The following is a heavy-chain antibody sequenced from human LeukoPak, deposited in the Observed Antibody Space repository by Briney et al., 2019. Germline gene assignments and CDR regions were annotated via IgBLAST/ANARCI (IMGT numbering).Heavy chain of an antibody. V-gene: IGHV4-59*01. D-gene: IGHD4-17*01. CDR2: IYSRGLTRGST. J-gene: IGHJ5*02. CDR1: GGSLSSYY. Sequence: PSETLSLTCTVSGGSLSSYYWSWIRQPPGKGLEWIGYIYSRGLTRGSTNYNPSLKSRVTISVDTSKNQFSLKLSSVTAADTAVYYCARDRHGDYGFGWFDPWGQGTLVTVSS. CDR3: ARDRHGDYGFGWFDP.